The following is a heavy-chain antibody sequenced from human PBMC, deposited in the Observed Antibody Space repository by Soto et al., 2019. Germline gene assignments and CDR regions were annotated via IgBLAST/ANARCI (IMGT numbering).Heavy chain of an antibody. CDR2: IYYTGST. V-gene: IGHV4-31*03. CDR1: GGSISGGPYY. J-gene: IGHJ6*03. Sequence: QVQLQESGPGLVKPSQTLALTCTVSGGSISGGPYYWTRTRQHPGSGLEWIGYIYYTGSTYYNPSLKSRVIMSLDTSNNQLSLKLSSVTAADTAVYFCARVSGIVVVPTAKDHHYYYMDVWGKGTTVTVSS. D-gene: IGHD2-2*01. CDR3: ARVSGIVVVPTAKDHHYYYMDV.